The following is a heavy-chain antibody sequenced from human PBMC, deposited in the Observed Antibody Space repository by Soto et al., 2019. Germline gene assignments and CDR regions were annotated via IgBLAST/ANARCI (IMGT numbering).Heavy chain of an antibody. V-gene: IGHV5-51*01. D-gene: IGHD2-2*01. CDR1: GYSFTNYW. CDR3: ARRDQHAFDI. CDR2: IYPGDSDT. Sequence: GESLKISCKGSGYSFTNYWIGWVRQMPGKGLEWMGIIYPGDSDTRYSPSFQGQVTISADKSIGTAYLQWSSLQASDTAMYYCARRDQHAFDIWGQGTMVTVSS. J-gene: IGHJ3*02.